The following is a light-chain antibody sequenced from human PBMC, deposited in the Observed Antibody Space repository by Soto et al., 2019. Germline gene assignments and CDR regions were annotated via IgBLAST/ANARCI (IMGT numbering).Light chain of an antibody. V-gene: IGKV1-5*01. CDR3: QQLTSYPRST. CDR2: AAS. Sequence: DIQMTQSPSTLSGSVGDRVTITCRASQTISSWLAWYQQKPGKPPKLLIYAASTLQTGVPSRFSGSGSGTEFTLTISSLQPEDFATYHCQQLTSYPRSTFGQGTRLEIK. J-gene: IGKJ5*01. CDR1: QTISSW.